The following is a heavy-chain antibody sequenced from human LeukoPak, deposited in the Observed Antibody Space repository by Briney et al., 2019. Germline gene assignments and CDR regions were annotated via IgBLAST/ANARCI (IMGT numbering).Heavy chain of an antibody. CDR1: GFTFSSYA. CDR3: ARDGGIAAATYLFDC. D-gene: IGHD6-13*01. V-gene: IGHV3-30*04. Sequence: PGGSLRLSCAASGFTFSSYAMHWVRKAPGKGLEWVAVISYDGSNKYYADSVKGRFTISRDNSKNTLYLQMNSLRAEDTAVYYCARDGGIAAATYLFDCWGQGTLVTVCS. CDR2: ISYDGSNK. J-gene: IGHJ4*02.